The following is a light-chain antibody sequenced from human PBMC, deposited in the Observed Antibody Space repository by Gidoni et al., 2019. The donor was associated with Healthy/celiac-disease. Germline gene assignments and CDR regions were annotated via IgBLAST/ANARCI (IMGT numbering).Light chain of an antibody. J-gene: IGKJ4*02. CDR2: AAS. CDR1: QSISSY. V-gene: IGKV1-39*01. CDR3: QQSYSNQLT. Sequence: DIQMTQSPSSLSASVGDRVTITCRASQSISSYLDWYQQKPGKAPKLLIYAASSLQSGVPSRFRGSGSGTDFTLTISSLQPEDFATYYCQQSYSNQLTFGGGTKVEIK.